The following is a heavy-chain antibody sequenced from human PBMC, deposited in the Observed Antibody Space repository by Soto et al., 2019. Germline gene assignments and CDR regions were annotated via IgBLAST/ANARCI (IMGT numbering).Heavy chain of an antibody. J-gene: IGHJ4*02. D-gene: IGHD2-8*02. CDR1: VFTFSNYA. CDR3: VKDPVPGGSGRAWFEY. V-gene: IGHV3-23*01. Sequence: HPVGSLRLSCAFSVFTFSNYAMTWVRHSPGKGLEWVSLMSGNGGRIVYADSVKGRFTISRDNSKNTLYLQMNSLRLEDTAVYYCVKDPVPGGSGRAWFEYWGQRTLVSVSS. CDR2: MSGNGGRI.